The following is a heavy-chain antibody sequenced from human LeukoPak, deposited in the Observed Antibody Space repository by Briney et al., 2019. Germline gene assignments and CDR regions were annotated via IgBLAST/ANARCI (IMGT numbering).Heavy chain of an antibody. CDR3: ARDLRYSYGAFDY. V-gene: IGHV1-2*02. CDR1: GFTFTGYY. D-gene: IGHD5-18*01. CDR2: INPNSGGT. J-gene: IGHJ4*02. Sequence: ASVKVSCKASGFTFTGYYMHWVRQAPGQGLEWMGWINPNSGGTNYAQRFQGRVTMTRGTSISTAYMELSRLRSDDTAVYYCARDLRYSYGAFDYWGQGTLVTVSS.